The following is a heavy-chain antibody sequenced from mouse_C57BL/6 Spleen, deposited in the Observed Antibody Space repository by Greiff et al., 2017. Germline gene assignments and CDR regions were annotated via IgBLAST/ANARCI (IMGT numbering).Heavy chain of an antibody. CDR2: ISSGGDYI. V-gene: IGHV5-9-1*02. Sequence: EVHLVESGEGLVKPGGSLRLSCAASGFTFSSYAMSWVRQTPEKRLEWVAYISSGGDYIYYDDTVKGRFTITIANARNTLSLQMSSLKSEDTAMYYCTREALYYDYESYYAMDYWGQGTSVTVSS. CDR3: TREALYYDYESYYAMDY. D-gene: IGHD2-4*01. J-gene: IGHJ4*01. CDR1: GFTFSSYA.